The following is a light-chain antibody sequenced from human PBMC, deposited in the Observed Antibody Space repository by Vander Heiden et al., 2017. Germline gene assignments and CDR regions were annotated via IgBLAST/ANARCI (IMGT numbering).Light chain of an antibody. CDR3: ETWDSNTRV. CDR2: LEGSGNY. CDR1: SGHSSYI. V-gene: IGLV4-60*03. J-gene: IGLJ3*02. Sequence: QPVLTQSSSASASLGSSVKLTCTLSSGHSSYIIAWHQQQPGKAPRYLMKLEGSGNYNKGSEIPDRFPGSSSGADRYLTISNLQSEDEADYYCETWDSNTRVFGGGTKLTVL.